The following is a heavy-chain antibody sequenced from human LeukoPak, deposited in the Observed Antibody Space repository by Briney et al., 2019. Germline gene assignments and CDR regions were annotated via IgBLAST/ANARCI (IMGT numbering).Heavy chain of an antibody. CDR1: GFSFSINA. CDR2: IDIYSAKT. CDR3: ARDWKADF. J-gene: IGHJ4*01. Sequence: GGSLRLSCAASGFSFSINAMTWVRRAPGKGLEWVSAIDIYSAKTNYADSVKGRFTISRDNSKNTPYLQMNSLRGEDTAKYYCARDWKADFWGHGTLVTVSS. V-gene: IGHV3-23*05. D-gene: IGHD1-1*01.